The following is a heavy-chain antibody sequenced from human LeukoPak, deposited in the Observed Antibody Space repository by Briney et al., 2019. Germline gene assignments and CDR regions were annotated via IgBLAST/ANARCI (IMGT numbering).Heavy chain of an antibody. Sequence: GGYLRLSCAASGFTFTNYWMSWVRQAPGKGLEWVANIKEDGSDKYYVDSVKGRFTVSRDNAKNSLYLQMNSLRDEDTAVYYCARYCSSTSCIDYWGQGTLVTVSS. V-gene: IGHV3-7*01. D-gene: IGHD2-2*01. CDR1: GFTFTNYW. CDR2: IKEDGSDK. CDR3: ARYCSSTSCIDY. J-gene: IGHJ4*02.